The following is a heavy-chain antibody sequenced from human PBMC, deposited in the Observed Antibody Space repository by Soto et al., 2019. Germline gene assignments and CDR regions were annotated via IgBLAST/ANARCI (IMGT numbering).Heavy chain of an antibody. CDR3: ARISAFRTPTYYFDY. CDR1: GFSLSTSGMC. J-gene: IGHJ4*02. V-gene: IGHV2-70*01. D-gene: IGHD3-16*01. Sequence: SGPTLVNPTQTLTLTCTFSGFSLSTSGMCVSWIRQPPGTALEWLALIDWDDDKYYSTSLKTRLTISKDTSKNQVVLTMTNMDPVDTATYYCARISAFRTPTYYFDYWGQGTLVTVSS. CDR2: IDWDDDK.